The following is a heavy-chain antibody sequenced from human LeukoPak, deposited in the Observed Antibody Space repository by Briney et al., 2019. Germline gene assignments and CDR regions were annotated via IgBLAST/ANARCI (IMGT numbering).Heavy chain of an antibody. V-gene: IGHV3-30*18. Sequence: GRSLKLSCAASGFTFRNYAMHWVRQAPGKGLEWVAVISYDGSNKYYADSVKGRFTISRDNSKNTLYLQVNSLRAEDTAVYYCAKDRWSSGYQFDYWGQGTLVTVSS. D-gene: IGHD3-22*01. CDR1: GFTFRNYA. CDR2: ISYDGSNK. J-gene: IGHJ4*02. CDR3: AKDRWSSGYQFDY.